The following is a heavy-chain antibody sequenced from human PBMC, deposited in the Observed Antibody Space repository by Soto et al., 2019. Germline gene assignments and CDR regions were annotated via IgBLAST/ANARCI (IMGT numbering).Heavy chain of an antibody. V-gene: IGHV3-23*01. D-gene: IGHD1-26*01. CDR2: ISGSGSGT. CDR3: AKDQGNTIVGASRGFAH. J-gene: IGHJ4*01. Sequence: GESLKISCGVSGFTFSTYAMNWVRQAPGKGLEWLSLISGSGSGTYYADSVKGRFTISRDNSENTLYLQMNSLRAEDTAVYYCAKDQGNTIVGASRGFAHWGHGSLVTVSS. CDR1: GFTFSTYA.